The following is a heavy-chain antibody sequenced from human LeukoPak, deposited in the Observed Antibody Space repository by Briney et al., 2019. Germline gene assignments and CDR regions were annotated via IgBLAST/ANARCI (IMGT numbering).Heavy chain of an antibody. CDR3: AKGNTYGFDY. V-gene: IGHV1-3*01. J-gene: IGHJ4*02. D-gene: IGHD5-18*01. CDR1: GYTFTTYA. Sequence: ASVKVSCKTSGYTFTTYAMHWVRQDPGQRLEWMGWLNGVNGNTKYSQRFQGRVTITRDTSASAAYMELSSLTSEDTAVYYCAKGNTYGFDYWGQGTLVTVSS. CDR2: LNGVNGNT.